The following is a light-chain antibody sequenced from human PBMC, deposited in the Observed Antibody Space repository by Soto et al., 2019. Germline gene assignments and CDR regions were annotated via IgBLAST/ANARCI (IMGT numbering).Light chain of an antibody. V-gene: IGLV1-44*01. J-gene: IGLJ1*01. Sequence: QSVLTQPPSASGTPGQRIIISCSGSTSNIESHSVNWYQHVPGTAPKLLIVTNNQRPSGVPDRFSGSKSGASASLAISGLQSEDEAIYSCATWDDSRKGVFGTGTKVTVL. CDR2: TNN. CDR3: ATWDDSRKGV. CDR1: TSNIESHS.